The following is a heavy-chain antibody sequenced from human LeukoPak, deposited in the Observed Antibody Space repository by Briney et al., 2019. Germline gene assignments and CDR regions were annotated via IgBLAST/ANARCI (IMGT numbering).Heavy chain of an antibody. J-gene: IGHJ6*03. D-gene: IGHD2-15*01. Sequence: GGSLRLSCGASGFFFDDFGMTWVRQVPGKGLEWVSGINWNGDSAGYADSVTGRFTISRDNAKNYVYLQMNSLRAEDTALYYCAREYIVAVVNGGVNSFYYSMDVWGKGTTVTVSS. CDR2: INWNGDSA. CDR1: GFFFDDFG. V-gene: IGHV3-20*04. CDR3: AREYIVAVVNGGVNSFYYSMDV.